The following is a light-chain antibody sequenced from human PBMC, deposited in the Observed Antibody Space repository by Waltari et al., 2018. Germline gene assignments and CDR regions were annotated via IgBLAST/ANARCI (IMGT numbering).Light chain of an antibody. Sequence: AIRMTQSPSSLSASTGDRVTITCRASQGISSYLAWYQQKPGKAPKLLIYAASTLQSGVPSRFSGSGSGTDFTLTISCLQSEDFATYYCQQYYSYPWRTFGQGTRLEIK. CDR2: AAS. CDR1: QGISSY. J-gene: IGKJ5*01. CDR3: QQYYSYPWRT. V-gene: IGKV1-8*01.